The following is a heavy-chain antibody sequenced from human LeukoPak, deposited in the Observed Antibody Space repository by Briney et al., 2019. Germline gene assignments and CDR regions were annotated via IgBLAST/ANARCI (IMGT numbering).Heavy chain of an antibody. CDR2: IYYSGST. V-gene: IGHV4-30-4*08. J-gene: IGHJ4*02. CDR1: GGSISSGDYY. CDR3: ARKFDTYYFDY. Sequence: SETLSLTCTVSGGSISSGDYYWSWIRQPPGKGLEWIGYIYYSGSTYYNPSLKSRVTISVDTSKYQFSLKLSSVTAADTAVYYCARKFDTYYFDYWGQGTLVTVSS. D-gene: IGHD3-10*01.